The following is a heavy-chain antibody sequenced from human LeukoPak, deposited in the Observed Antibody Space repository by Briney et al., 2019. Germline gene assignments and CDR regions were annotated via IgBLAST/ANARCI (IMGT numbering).Heavy chain of an antibody. D-gene: IGHD2/OR15-2a*01. CDR1: GFSFSNYG. CDR3: AKDQCSSTTCDGSPGY. J-gene: IGHJ4*02. V-gene: IGHV3-30*02. Sequence: GGSLRLSCAASGFSFSNYGMHWGRQAPGKGLEWVAFIHPDVSKKLYTDSVKGRFTISKDNPKNTLYWQRNSLGAEDTAVYYCAKDQCSSTTCDGSPGYWGQGTLVTVSS. CDR2: IHPDVSKK.